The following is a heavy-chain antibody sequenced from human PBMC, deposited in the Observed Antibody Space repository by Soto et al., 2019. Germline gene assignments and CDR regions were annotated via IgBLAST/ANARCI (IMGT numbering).Heavy chain of an antibody. D-gene: IGHD3-16*01. J-gene: IGHJ6*02. CDR3: ARSIMISEYGMDV. V-gene: IGHV1-2*02. CDR1: GYTFSDYY. Sequence: ASVKVSCKASGYTFSDYYLHWVRQAPGQGLEWMGWINANSGGTNFAQKFQGRVTMTRDTSIDTAYMDLNRLRSDDTAVYFCARSIMISEYGMDVWGQGPTVTVYS. CDR2: INANSGGT.